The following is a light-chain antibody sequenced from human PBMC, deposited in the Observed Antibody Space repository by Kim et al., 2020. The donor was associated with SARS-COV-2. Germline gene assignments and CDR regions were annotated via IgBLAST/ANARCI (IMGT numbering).Light chain of an antibody. CDR3: QSYDSSTWV. CDR2: EDY. V-gene: IGLV6-57*03. Sequence: KTVTIPCTRTSDTSATNYVQWYQQRPGRAPTTVIYEDYQRPSGVPDRFSASIDISSNSASLTISGLKTEDEADYYCQSYDSSTWVFGGGTQLTVL. J-gene: IGLJ3*02. CDR1: SDTSATNY.